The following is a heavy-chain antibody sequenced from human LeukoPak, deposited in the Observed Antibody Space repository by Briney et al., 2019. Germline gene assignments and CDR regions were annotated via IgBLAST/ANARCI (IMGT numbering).Heavy chain of an antibody. V-gene: IGHV3-20*04. CDR2: INGSGGST. Sequence: WGSLRLSCTASGFAFDEHGMSWVRQAPGKGLEWVSGINGSGGSTGYADPLRGRVTISRDKAKSSPYLQMDSLRSEDTALYYCARAPITGPFYFDYWGQGTLVTVSS. CDR1: GFAFDEHG. CDR3: ARAPITGPFYFDY. J-gene: IGHJ4*02. D-gene: IGHD1-14*01.